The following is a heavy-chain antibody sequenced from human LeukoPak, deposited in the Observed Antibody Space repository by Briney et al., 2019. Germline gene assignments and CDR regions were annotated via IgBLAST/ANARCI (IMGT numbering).Heavy chain of an antibody. CDR2: IYHSGST. CDR3: ARAVYDSSGYYYFDY. D-gene: IGHD3-22*01. CDR1: GGSISSGGYS. Sequence: SETLSLTCAVSGGSISSGGYSWSWIRQPPGKGLEWIGYIYHSGSTYYNPSLKSRVTISVDRSKNQFSLKLSSVTAADTAAYYCARAVYDSSGYYYFDYWGQGTLVTVSS. V-gene: IGHV4-30-2*01. J-gene: IGHJ4*02.